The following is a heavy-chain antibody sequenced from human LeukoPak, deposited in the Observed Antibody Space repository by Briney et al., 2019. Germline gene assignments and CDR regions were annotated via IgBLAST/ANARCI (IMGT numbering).Heavy chain of an antibody. J-gene: IGHJ5*02. D-gene: IGHD2-2*01. V-gene: IGHV3-23*01. CDR2: ISGSGGST. CDR3: AKAGGYCSSTSCYPNWFDP. CDR1: GFTFSSYA. Sequence: GGSLSLSCAASGFTFSSYAMSWVRQAPGQGLEWVSAISGSGGSTYYADSVKGRFTISRDNSKNTLYLQMNSLRAEDTAVYYCAKAGGYCSSTSCYPNWFDPWGPGNRLTVSS.